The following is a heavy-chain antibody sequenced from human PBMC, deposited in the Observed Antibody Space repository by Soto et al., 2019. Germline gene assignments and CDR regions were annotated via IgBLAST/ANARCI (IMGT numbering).Heavy chain of an antibody. V-gene: IGHV4-39*07. J-gene: IGHJ6*03. CDR2: MNHSGST. D-gene: IGHD4-4*01. CDR1: GDSISISSYY. Sequence: SETLSLTCTISGDSISISSYYWAWIRQPPGKGLEWIGDMNHSGSTNNNPSLKSRVTMSVDTSKNQFSLMLSSVTAADTAVYYCARDVSNRLTWYYYYMDVWGKGTTVTVSS. CDR3: ARDVSNRLTWYYYYMDV.